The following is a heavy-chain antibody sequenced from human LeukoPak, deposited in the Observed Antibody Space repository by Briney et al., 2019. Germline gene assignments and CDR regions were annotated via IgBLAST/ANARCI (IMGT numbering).Heavy chain of an antibody. Sequence: PGGSLRLSCAASGFTFSSYAMSWVRQAPGKGLEWVSAISGSGGSTYYADSVKGRFTISRDNSKNTLYLQMNSLRAEDTAVYYCARGKYYDILTGPIGHFDYCGQGTLVTVSS. CDR2: ISGSGGST. V-gene: IGHV3-23*01. D-gene: IGHD3-9*01. CDR1: GFTFSSYA. CDR3: ARGKYYDILTGPIGHFDY. J-gene: IGHJ4*02.